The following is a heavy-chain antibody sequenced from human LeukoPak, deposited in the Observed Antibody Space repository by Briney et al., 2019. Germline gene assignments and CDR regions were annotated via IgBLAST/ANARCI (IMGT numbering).Heavy chain of an antibody. CDR2: IYYSGST. CDR3: ARDSDIAVAGTGWFDP. V-gene: IGHV4-59*01. J-gene: IGHJ5*02. Sequence: PSETLSLTCTVSGGSISSYYWSWIRQPPGKGLELIGYIYYSGSTNYNPSLKSRVTISVDTSKNQFSLKLSSVTAADTAVYYSARDSDIAVAGTGWFDPWGQGTLVTVSS. CDR1: GGSISSYY. D-gene: IGHD6-19*01.